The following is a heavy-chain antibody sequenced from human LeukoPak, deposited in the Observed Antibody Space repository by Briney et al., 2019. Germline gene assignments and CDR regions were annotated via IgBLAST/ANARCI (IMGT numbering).Heavy chain of an antibody. CDR1: GYTFTGHY. CDR2: INPNSGDT. V-gene: IGHV1-2*04. D-gene: IGHD2-2*01. Sequence: ASVKVSCKASGYTFTGHYIHWVRQAPGQGLEWMGWINPNSGDTKYAQKFHDSVSITRDTSISTAYVELSRLTSADTAVYYCARGGVVTAGIVKWFDPWGQGTLVTVSS. J-gene: IGHJ5*02. CDR3: ARGGVVTAGIVKWFDP.